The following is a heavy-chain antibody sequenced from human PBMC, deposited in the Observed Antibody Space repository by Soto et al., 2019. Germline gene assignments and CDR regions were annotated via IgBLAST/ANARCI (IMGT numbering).Heavy chain of an antibody. Sequence: EVPLVESGGGLIQPGGSLRLSCAASGFTVSTNYMSWVRQAPGMGLEWVSVIYTTGSTYYADSVKGRFTISRDNSKNMLFLQMDSLRAEDTAMYYCASTYDTRGYNPDYWGQGTLVTVSS. D-gene: IGHD3-22*01. CDR2: IYTTGST. V-gene: IGHV3-53*01. J-gene: IGHJ4*02. CDR1: GFTVSTNY. CDR3: ASTYDTRGYNPDY.